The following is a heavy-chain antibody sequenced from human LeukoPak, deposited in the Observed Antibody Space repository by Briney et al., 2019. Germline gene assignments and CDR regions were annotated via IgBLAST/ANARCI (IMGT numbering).Heavy chain of an antibody. D-gene: IGHD5-18*01. CDR2: IYYSGTT. CDR3: ARATLSDTDALDY. J-gene: IGHJ4*02. V-gene: IGHV4-59*08. Sequence: PSETLSLTCTVSGGSISSYYWSWIRQPPGKGLEWIGYIYYSGTTKYNPSLKSRFTISVDTSKSQFSLNVRSVTAADTAVYYCARATLSDTDALDYWGQGPLVTVSS. CDR1: GGSISSYY.